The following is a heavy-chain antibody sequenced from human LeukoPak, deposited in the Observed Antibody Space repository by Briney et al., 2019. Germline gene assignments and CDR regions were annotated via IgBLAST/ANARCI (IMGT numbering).Heavy chain of an antibody. Sequence: GGSLRLSCAASGFTISENYMTWVRQAPGKGLEWVSVMYSGGSTSYTDSVKGRFTTSRDNSKNTFYLQMNSLRAEDSAMYYCARNPFCSDANCYTAGFDFWGQGTMVTVSS. D-gene: IGHD2-15*01. V-gene: IGHV3-53*01. CDR2: MYSGGST. CDR1: GFTISENY. CDR3: ARNPFCSDANCYTAGFDF. J-gene: IGHJ3*01.